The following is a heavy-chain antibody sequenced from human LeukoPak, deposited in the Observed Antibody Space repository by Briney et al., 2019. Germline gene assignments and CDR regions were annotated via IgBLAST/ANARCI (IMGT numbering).Heavy chain of an antibody. Sequence: SVKVSCKASGGTFSSYAISWVRQAPGQGLEWMGGIIPIFGTANYAQKFQGRVTITADKSTSTAYMELSSLRSEDTAVYYCAKDSRVRVGATISYFDYWGQGTLVTVSS. CDR2: IIPIFGTA. D-gene: IGHD1-26*01. V-gene: IGHV1-69*06. CDR3: AKDSRVRVGATISYFDY. J-gene: IGHJ4*02. CDR1: GGTFSSYA.